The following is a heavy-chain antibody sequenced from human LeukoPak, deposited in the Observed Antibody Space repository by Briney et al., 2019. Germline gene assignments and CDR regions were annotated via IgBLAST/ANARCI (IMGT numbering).Heavy chain of an antibody. V-gene: IGHV1-69*04. CDR3: ASGSSSGTTDY. CDR2: IIPILGIA. D-gene: IGHD6-19*01. CDR1: GGTFSSYA. Sequence: SVKVSCKASGGTFSSYAISWVRQAPGQGLEWMGRIIPILGIANYAQKFQGRVTITADKSTSTAYVELSSLRSEDTAVYYCASGSSSGTTDYWGQGTLVTVSS. J-gene: IGHJ4*02.